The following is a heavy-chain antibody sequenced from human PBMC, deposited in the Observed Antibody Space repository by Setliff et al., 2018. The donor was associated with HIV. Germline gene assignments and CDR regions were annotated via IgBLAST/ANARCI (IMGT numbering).Heavy chain of an antibody. Sequence: SETLSLTCAVYGGSFSGYYWSWIRQPPGKGLEWIGEINHSGSTNYNPSLKSRVTISVDTSKHQLSLRLSSVTAADTAVYYCARGPNLLTHYYDSSGYAVGYSDHWGQGTLVTVSS. V-gene: IGHV4-34*01. CDR2: INHSGST. J-gene: IGHJ4*02. D-gene: IGHD3-22*01. CDR1: GGSFSGYY. CDR3: ARGPNLLTHYYDSSGYAVGYSDH.